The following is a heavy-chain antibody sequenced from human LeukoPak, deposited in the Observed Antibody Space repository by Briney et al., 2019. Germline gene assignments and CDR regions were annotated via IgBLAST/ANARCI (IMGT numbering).Heavy chain of an antibody. CDR3: ARDGSGSYYNGRYFDY. D-gene: IGHD3-10*01. V-gene: IGHV4-59*01. J-gene: IGHJ4*02. CDR2: IYYSGST. Sequence: PSETLSLTCTVSGGSISSYYWSWIRQPPGKGLEWIGYIYYSGSTNYNPSLKSRVTISVDTSKNQFSLKLSSVTAADTAVYYCARDGSGSYYNGRYFDYWGQGTLVTVSS. CDR1: GGSISSYY.